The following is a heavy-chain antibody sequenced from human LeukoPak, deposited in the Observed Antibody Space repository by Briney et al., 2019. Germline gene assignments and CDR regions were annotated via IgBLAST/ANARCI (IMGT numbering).Heavy chain of an antibody. CDR2: LYTSGRT. Sequence: PSSTLSLTCTTPAGSISSYYWSWFLPPAGKGLDWIRRLYTSGRTNYDPFLKGRVTMSVDTSKNQFSLKLISVTAADTAVYYCARDARETGPRHHYYYYYMDVWGKGTTVTISS. D-gene: IGHD1-1*01. J-gene: IGHJ6*03. CDR3: ARDARETGPRHHYYYYYMDV. CDR1: AGSISSYY. V-gene: IGHV4-4*07.